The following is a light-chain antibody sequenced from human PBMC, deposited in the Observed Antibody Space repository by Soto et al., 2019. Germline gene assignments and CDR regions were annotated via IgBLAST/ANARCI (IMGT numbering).Light chain of an antibody. CDR2: GAS. CDR1: QSITTN. Sequence: EKVLTQSPVTLSVSLGERATLSCRASQSITTNLAWYQQKPGQAPRLLIFGASNRATGIPARFSGSGSWTEFSLTISSRQSEDSPMYDCQQYNDWPPLTFGGGTKVEI. V-gene: IGKV3-15*01. CDR3: QQYNDWPPLT. J-gene: IGKJ4*01.